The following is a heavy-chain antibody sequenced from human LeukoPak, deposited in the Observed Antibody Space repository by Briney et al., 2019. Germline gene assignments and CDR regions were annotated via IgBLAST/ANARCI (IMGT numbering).Heavy chain of an antibody. CDR1: GFTFSSYG. CDR3: AKAYGPPYDYVWGSYRGDFDY. CDR2: ISGSGGST. V-gene: IGHV3-23*01. D-gene: IGHD3-16*02. Sequence: GGSLRLSCAASGFTFSSYGMSWVRQAPGKGLEWVSAISGSGGSTYYADSVKGRFTISRDNSKNTLYLQMNSLRAEDTAVYYCAKAYGPPYDYVWGSYRGDFDYWGQGTLVTVSS. J-gene: IGHJ4*02.